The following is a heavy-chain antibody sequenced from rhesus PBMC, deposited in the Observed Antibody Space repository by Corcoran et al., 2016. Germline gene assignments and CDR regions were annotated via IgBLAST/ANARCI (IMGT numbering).Heavy chain of an antibody. Sequence: EVQLVESGAGLVQPGGSLRLSCAASGFTFSDYYMHWVRQASGKGLEWVSRISNGGGSTWYADSVKGRFTIARENAKNTLYLQMNRLRADDTAVYYCARDQGVLVIDYWGQGVLVTVSS. CDR3: ARDQGVLVIDY. J-gene: IGHJ4*01. V-gene: IGHV3-59*01. D-gene: IGHD2-2*01. CDR1: GFTFSDYY. CDR2: ISNGGGST.